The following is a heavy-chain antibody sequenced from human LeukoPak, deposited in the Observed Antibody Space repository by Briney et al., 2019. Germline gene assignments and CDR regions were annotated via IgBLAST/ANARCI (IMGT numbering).Heavy chain of an antibody. CDR3: ARDSVRGSTSLLNWFDP. D-gene: IGHD2-2*01. CDR1: GFTFSSSA. J-gene: IGHJ5*02. CDR2: ISSNGGTT. Sequence: GGSLRLSCAASGFTFSSSAMHWVRQAPGKGLEYVSAISSNGGTTYYANSVKGRFTISRDNSKNTLYLQMGSLGAEDMAVYYCARDSVRGSTSLLNWFDPWGQGTLVTVSS. V-gene: IGHV3-64*01.